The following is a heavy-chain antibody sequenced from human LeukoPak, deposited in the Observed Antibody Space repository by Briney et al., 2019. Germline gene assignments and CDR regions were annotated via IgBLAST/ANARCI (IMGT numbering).Heavy chain of an antibody. D-gene: IGHD4-17*01. Sequence: ASETLSLTCTVSSGSISSSSYYWGWIRQPPGKGLEWIGSIYYSGSTYYNPSLKSRVTISVDTSKNQFSLKLSSVTAADTAVYYCARRNYGDDGHYFDDWGQGTLVTVSS. V-gene: IGHV4-39*01. CDR1: SGSISSSSYY. CDR2: IYYSGST. J-gene: IGHJ4*02. CDR3: ARRNYGDDGHYFDD.